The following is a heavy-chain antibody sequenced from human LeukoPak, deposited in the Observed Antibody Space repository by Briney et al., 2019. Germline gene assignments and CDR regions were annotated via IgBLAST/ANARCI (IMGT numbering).Heavy chain of an antibody. CDR3: AREHAEQWLVQERNWFDP. Sequence: ASVKVSCKASGYTFTSHGISWVRQAPGQGLEWIGWISAYIVDTKYAQSLQDRVTMTADTSTSTRYMDRRSLRSDATAVYYCAREHAEQWLVQERNWFDPWGQGTLVTVSS. J-gene: IGHJ5*02. CDR2: ISAYIVDT. CDR1: GYTFTSHG. D-gene: IGHD6-19*01. V-gene: IGHV1-18*01.